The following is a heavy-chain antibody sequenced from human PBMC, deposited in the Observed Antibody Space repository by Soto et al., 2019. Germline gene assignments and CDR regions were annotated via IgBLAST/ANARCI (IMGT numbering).Heavy chain of an antibody. Sequence: GGSLRLSCAASGFTFSSYAMSWVRQAPGKGLEWFANINEDGAEQYYVDSVKGRFTISRDNSKNSLYLQMNSLRAEDTAVYYCVRDKDYGDVWGPGNLVTVS. CDR3: VRDKDYGDV. CDR1: GFTFSSYA. V-gene: IGHV3-7*01. J-gene: IGHJ4*02. CDR2: INEDGAEQ.